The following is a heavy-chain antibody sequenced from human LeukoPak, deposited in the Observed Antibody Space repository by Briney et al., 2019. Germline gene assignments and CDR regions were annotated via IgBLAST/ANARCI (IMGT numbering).Heavy chain of an antibody. V-gene: IGHV1-2*06. CDR2: ISPNSGDT. J-gene: IGHJ5*02. CDR3: VREETAAANP. CDR1: GYTFTDYN. Sequence: ASVKVSCKASGYTFTDYNIHWVRQAPELGLEWMGRISPNSGDTDYAQRFQGRITMTRDTSISTVYMELSRLRSDDTAIYYCVREETAAANPWGQGTLVTVFS. D-gene: IGHD6-13*01.